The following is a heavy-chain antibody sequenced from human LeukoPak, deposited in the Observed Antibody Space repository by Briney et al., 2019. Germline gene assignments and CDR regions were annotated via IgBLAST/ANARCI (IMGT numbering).Heavy chain of an antibody. CDR1: GFTFSSYA. CDR2: ISGSGGST. D-gene: IGHD3-10*01. Sequence: GGSLRLSCAASGFTFSSYAMSWVRQAPGEGLEWVSAISGSGGSTYYADSVKGRFTISRDNSKNTLYLQMNSLRAEDTAVYYCAKAPLWFGEGYFDYWGQGTLVTVSS. J-gene: IGHJ4*02. CDR3: AKAPLWFGEGYFDY. V-gene: IGHV3-23*01.